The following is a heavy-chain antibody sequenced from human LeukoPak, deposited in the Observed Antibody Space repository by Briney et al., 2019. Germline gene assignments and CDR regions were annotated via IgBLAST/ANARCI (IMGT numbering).Heavy chain of an antibody. CDR2: IIPIFGTA. D-gene: IGHD3-3*01. CDR3: ATSPFRRITIFGVVIPVWFDP. CDR1: GGTFSSYA. J-gene: IGHJ5*02. Sequence: ASVKVSCTASGGTFSSYAISWVRQAPGQGLEWMGGIIPIFGTANYAQKFQGRVTITADESTSTAYMELSSLRSEDTAVYYCATSPFRRITIFGVVIPVWFDPWGQGTLVTVSS. V-gene: IGHV1-69*01.